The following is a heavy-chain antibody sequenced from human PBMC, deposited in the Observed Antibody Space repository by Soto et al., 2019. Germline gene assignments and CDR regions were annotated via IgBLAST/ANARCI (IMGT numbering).Heavy chain of an antibody. D-gene: IGHD6-6*01. CDR2: IYYSGST. V-gene: IGHV4-31*03. Sequence: SETLSLTCTVSGGSISSGGYYWSWIRQHPWKGLEWIGYIYYSGSTYYNPSLKSRVTISVDTSKNQFSLKLSSVTAADTAVYYCARAEYSSSSSFLLWGQGTLVTVSS. CDR3: ARAEYSSSSSFLL. J-gene: IGHJ4*02. CDR1: GGSISSGGYY.